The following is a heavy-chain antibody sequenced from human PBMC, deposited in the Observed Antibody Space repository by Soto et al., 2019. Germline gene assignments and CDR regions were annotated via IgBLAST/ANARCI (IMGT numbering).Heavy chain of an antibody. V-gene: IGHV1-69*06. CDR3: ARGSVPATAIPLLDY. CDR2: IIPIFGTA. J-gene: IGHJ4*02. CDR1: GGTFSSYA. D-gene: IGHD2-2*02. Sequence: SVKVSCKASGGTFSSYAISWVRQAPGQGLEWMGGIIPIFGTANYAQKFQGRVTITADKSTSTAYMELSSLRSEDTAVYYCARGSVPATAIPLLDYWGQGTLVTVSS.